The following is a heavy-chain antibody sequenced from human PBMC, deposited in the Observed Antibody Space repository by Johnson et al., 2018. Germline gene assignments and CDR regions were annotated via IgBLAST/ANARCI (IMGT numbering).Heavy chain of an antibody. Sequence: VQLVESGGGLVQPGRSLRLSCAASGFTFDDYAMHWVRQAPGKGLEWVSGISWNCGSIGYAASVKGRFTITRDNDKNSLYLKMNSLGAEDTAWYYCAKETTSGWSKGAFDFWGRGTMFTVSS. CDR2: ISWNCGSI. V-gene: IGHV3-9*01. CDR3: AKETTSGWSKGAFDF. J-gene: IGHJ3*01. D-gene: IGHD6-19*01. CDR1: GFTFDDYA.